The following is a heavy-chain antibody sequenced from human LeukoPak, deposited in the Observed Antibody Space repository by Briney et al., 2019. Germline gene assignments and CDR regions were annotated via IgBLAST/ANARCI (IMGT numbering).Heavy chain of an antibody. CDR1: GGSFSGYY. Sequence: SETLSLTCAVYGGSFSGYYWSWIRQPPGGGLEWIGEINHSGTTNYNPSLKSRVTISVDTSKNQFSLKLNSVTAADTAVYYCARGQVVRDYWGQGTLVTVSS. D-gene: IGHD2-15*01. CDR3: ARGQVVRDY. CDR2: INHSGTT. J-gene: IGHJ4*02. V-gene: IGHV4-34*01.